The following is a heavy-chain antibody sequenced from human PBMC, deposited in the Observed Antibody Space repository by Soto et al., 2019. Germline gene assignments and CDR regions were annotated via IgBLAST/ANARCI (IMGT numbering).Heavy chain of an antibody. CDR2: IYYSGST. Sequence: QVQLQESGPGLVKPSQALSLTCSVSGYSMRIGGYYWSWIRQLPGKGLEWIGYIYYSGSTYYNPSVKRRVSISVDTSKNQFSLRRSSVTAADTAVYFCARGKGSGRARDWFDPWGQGARVTVSS. J-gene: IGHJ5*02. CDR1: GYSMRIGGYY. D-gene: IGHD3-10*01. CDR3: ARGKGSGRARDWFDP. V-gene: IGHV4-31*03.